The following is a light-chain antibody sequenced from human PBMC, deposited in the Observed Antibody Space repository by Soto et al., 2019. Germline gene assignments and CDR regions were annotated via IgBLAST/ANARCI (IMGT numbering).Light chain of an antibody. Sequence: EIVLTQSPGTLFLSPGDRATLSCRASQSVSVNSLAWYQQKGGQAPRLLIYAASTRATGVPDRLSGTGSATSFALSIGSLATDDSAVYYCPQYGGSPFTFGPGTKVDIK. J-gene: IGKJ3*01. V-gene: IGKV3-20*01. CDR2: AAS. CDR1: QSVSVNS. CDR3: PQYGGSPFT.